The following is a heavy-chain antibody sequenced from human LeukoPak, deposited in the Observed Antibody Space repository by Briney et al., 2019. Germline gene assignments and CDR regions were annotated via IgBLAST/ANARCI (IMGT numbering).Heavy chain of an antibody. CDR3: ARDRGYGNNYYYYYMDV. CDR2: IIPIFGTA. V-gene: IGHV1-69*06. J-gene: IGHJ6*03. CDR1: GGTFSSYA. D-gene: IGHD5-12*01. Sequence: GASVKVSCKASGGTFSSYAISWVRQAPGQGLEWMGGIIPIFGTANYAQKFQGRVTITADKSTSTAYMELRSLRSDDTAVYYCARDRGYGNNYYYYYMDVWGKGTTVTVSS.